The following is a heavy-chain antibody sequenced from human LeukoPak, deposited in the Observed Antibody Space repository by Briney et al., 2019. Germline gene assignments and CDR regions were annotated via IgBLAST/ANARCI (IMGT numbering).Heavy chain of an antibody. Sequence: SETLSLTCTVSGGSISSYYWSWIRQPPGKGLEWIGYIYYSGSTNYNPSLRSRVTISVDTSKNQFSLKLSSVTAADTAVYYCTSSSGWTGDFQHWGQGTLVTVSS. D-gene: IGHD6-19*01. V-gene: IGHV4-59*08. CDR1: GGSISSYY. CDR2: IYYSGST. CDR3: TSSSGWTGDFQH. J-gene: IGHJ1*01.